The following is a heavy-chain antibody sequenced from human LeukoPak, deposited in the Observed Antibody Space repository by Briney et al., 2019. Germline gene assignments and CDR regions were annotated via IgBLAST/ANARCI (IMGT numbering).Heavy chain of an antibody. CDR3: AMGGFDY. V-gene: IGHV3-48*04. J-gene: IGHJ4*02. D-gene: IGHD1-26*01. CDR1: GGSISSSS. CDR2: IGSGSSTI. Sequence: LSSETLSLTCTVAGGSISSSSYDWGWIRQPRGKGLEWISHIGSGSSTIYYAASVKGRFTISRDNAKNSLYLQMNSLRAEDTAVYYCAMGGFDYWGQGTLVTVSS.